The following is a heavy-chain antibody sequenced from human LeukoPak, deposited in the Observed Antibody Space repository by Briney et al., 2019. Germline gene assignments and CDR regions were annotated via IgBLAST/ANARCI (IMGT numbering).Heavy chain of an antibody. CDR1: GFTFSSYE. Sequence: GGSLRLSCGASGFTFSSYEMNWVRQAPGKGLEWLSNISSSGSTIHYADSVKGRFTISRDNAKNSLYLQMNSLRAEDTAVYYCAKNGADPHPYYFDYWGQGTLVTVSS. CDR2: ISSSGSTI. J-gene: IGHJ4*02. CDR3: AKNGADPHPYYFDY. D-gene: IGHD1-26*01. V-gene: IGHV3-48*03.